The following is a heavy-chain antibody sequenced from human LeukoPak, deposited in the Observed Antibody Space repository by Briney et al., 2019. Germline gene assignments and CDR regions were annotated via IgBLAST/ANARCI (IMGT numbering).Heavy chain of an antibody. CDR2: ISGSGGNT. D-gene: IGHD2-21*01. CDR1: GFTFSNYA. Sequence: GGSLRLSCAASGFTFSNYAMNWVRQAPGKGLEWVSGISGSGGNTFYADSVKGRFTISRDNSKNTLYLQMNSLRAEDTAVYYCAKENGAAVISHFDYWGQGTLVTVSS. V-gene: IGHV3-23*01. CDR3: AKENGAAVISHFDY. J-gene: IGHJ4*02.